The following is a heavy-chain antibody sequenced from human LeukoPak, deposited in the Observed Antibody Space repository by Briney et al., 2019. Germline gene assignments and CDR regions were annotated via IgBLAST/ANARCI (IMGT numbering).Heavy chain of an antibody. D-gene: IGHD6-19*01. CDR2: ISGSGGST. CDR1: GFTCSSYA. Sequence: PGGSLRLSCAASGFTCSSYAMSWVRQAPGKGLEWVSAISGSGGSTYYADSVKGRFTISRDNSKNTLYLQMNSLRAEDTAVYYCAKTEQWLDDAFDIWGQGTMVTVSS. CDR3: AKTEQWLDDAFDI. J-gene: IGHJ3*02. V-gene: IGHV3-23*01.